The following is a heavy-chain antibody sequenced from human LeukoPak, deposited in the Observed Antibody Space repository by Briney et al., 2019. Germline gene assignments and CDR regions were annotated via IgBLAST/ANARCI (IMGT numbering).Heavy chain of an antibody. Sequence: GRSLRLSCAASGFTFSSYAMHWVRQAPGKGLEWVAVISYDGSNKYYADSVEGRFTISRDNSKNTLYLQMNSLRAEDTAVYYCARGGGSSWDYWGQGTLVTVSS. V-gene: IGHV3-30-3*01. CDR1: GFTFSSYA. J-gene: IGHJ4*02. D-gene: IGHD6-13*01. CDR3: ARGGGSSWDY. CDR2: ISYDGSNK.